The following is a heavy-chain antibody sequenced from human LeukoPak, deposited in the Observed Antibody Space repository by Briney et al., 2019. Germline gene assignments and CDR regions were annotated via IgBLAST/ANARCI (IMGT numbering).Heavy chain of an antibody. J-gene: IGHJ4*02. V-gene: IGHV1-24*01. Sequence: ASVKVSCKVSGSTLTELSMHWVRQAPGKGLEWMGGFDPEDGETIYAQKFQGRVTMTEDTSTDTAYMELSSLRSEDTAVYYCATRGYYYGSGSYYQIFDYWGQGTLVTVSS. CDR3: ATRGYYYGSGSYYQIFDY. CDR2: FDPEDGET. D-gene: IGHD3-10*01. CDR1: GSTLTELS.